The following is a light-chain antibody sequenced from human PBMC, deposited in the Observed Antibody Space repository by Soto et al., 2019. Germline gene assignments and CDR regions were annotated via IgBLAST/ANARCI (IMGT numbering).Light chain of an antibody. CDR1: SSDVGGYKY. CDR2: EVS. V-gene: IGLV2-14*01. Sequence: QSVLTQPASVSGSPGQSIAISCTGTSSDVGGYKYVSWYQQHPGKAPKLMIYEVSSRPSGVSNRFSGSKSGNTASLTISGLQAEDEADYYCTSYATGRTLYVFGTGTQLTVL. J-gene: IGLJ1*01. CDR3: TSYATGRTLYV.